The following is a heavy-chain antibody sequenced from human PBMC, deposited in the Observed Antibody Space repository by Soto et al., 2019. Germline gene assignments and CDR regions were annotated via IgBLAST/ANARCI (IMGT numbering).Heavy chain of an antibody. CDR1: GGSISSYY. Sequence: QVQLQESGPGLVKPSETLSLTCTVSGGSISSYYWTWIRQPPGKGLEWIGNVYHSGSTNYNPSLKSRVTISIDTSKNHFSLRLRSVTAADTAIYRCARASDVLGGDGFDPWGQGTLVTVSS. CDR2: VYHSGST. V-gene: IGHV4-59*01. D-gene: IGHD3-16*01. J-gene: IGHJ5*02. CDR3: ARASDVLGGDGFDP.